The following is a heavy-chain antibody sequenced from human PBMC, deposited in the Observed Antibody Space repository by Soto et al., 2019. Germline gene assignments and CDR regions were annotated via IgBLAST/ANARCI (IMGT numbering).Heavy chain of an antibody. CDR2: IDPSDGTT. CDR3: ARDEVPDVQNDAFDI. CDR1: GYAFTTYH. Sequence: ASVNVSCKSSGYAFTTYHIHWVRGAPGQGLEWMGMIDPSDGTTTYAQKLQGRVTMTRDTATSTVYMELSSLRSEDTAVYYCARDEVPDVQNDAFDIWGQGTMVTVSS. J-gene: IGHJ3*02. V-gene: IGHV1-46*04.